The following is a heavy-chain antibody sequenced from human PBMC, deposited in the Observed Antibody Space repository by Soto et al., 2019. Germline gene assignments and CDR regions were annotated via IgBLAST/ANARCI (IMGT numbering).Heavy chain of an antibody. V-gene: IGHV3-53*01. D-gene: IGHD3-10*01. Sequence: GGSLRLSCAASGFTVSSNYMSWVRQAPGKGLEWVSVIYSGGSTYYADSVKGRFIISRDNSKNTLYLQMNSLRAEDTAVYYCASTHVPHYGSGYYFDYWGQGTLVTVSS. CDR3: ASTHVPHYGSGYYFDY. CDR1: GFTVSSNY. CDR2: IYSGGST. J-gene: IGHJ4*02.